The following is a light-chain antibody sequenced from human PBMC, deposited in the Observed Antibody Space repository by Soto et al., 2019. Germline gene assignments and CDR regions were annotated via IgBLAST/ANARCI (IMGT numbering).Light chain of an antibody. Sequence: EKVLTQSPAALSVSPGERATLSCRASQSVNSNLAWYQRKPFQAPMLLLYGSSTSANGIPARFSVSASGTEFTLTISSLQSEDCAVYYGQHYNDWPLTFGGGTKVDIK. CDR3: QHYNDWPLT. J-gene: IGKJ4*01. V-gene: IGKV3-15*01. CDR2: GSS. CDR1: QSVNSN.